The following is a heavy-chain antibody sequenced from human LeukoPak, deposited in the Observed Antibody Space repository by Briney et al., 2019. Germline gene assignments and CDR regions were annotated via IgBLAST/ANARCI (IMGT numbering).Heavy chain of an antibody. J-gene: IGHJ4*02. CDR1: GYTFTSYG. Sequence: RASVKVSCKASGYTFTSYGISWVRQAPGQGLEWMGWISAYNGNTNYAQKLQGRVTMTTDTSTSTAYMELRSLRSDDTAVYNCARDLWEYYYGSGSYSASDYWGQGTLVTVSS. CDR3: ARDLWEYYYGSGSYSASDY. V-gene: IGHV1-18*04. D-gene: IGHD3-10*01. CDR2: ISAYNGNT.